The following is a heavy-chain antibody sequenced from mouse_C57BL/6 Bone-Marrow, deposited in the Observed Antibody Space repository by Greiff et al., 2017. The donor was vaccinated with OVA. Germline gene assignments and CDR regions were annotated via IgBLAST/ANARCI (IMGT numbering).Heavy chain of an antibody. CDR2: IDPANGNT. J-gene: IGHJ1*03. Sequence: VQLQQSVAELVRPGASVKLSCTASGFNIKNTYMHWVKQRPEQGLEWIGRIDPANGNTNYTPKFQGKATITADTSSNTAYLRLSSLTSEDTAIYYCGDGSSYYWYFDVWGTGTTVTVSS. V-gene: IGHV14-3*01. CDR1: GFNIKNTY. CDR3: GDGSSYYWYFDV. D-gene: IGHD1-1*01.